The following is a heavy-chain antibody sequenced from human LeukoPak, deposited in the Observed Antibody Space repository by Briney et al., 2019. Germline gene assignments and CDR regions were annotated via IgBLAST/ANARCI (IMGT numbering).Heavy chain of an antibody. CDR2: IIPIFGTA. J-gene: IGHJ3*02. CDR3: ARLLIAVAATDAFDI. CDR1: GYTLTELS. D-gene: IGHD6-19*01. Sequence: SVKVSCKVSGYTLTELSMHWVRQAPGQGLEWMGGIIPIFGTANYAQKFQGRVTITADESTSTAYMELSSLRSEDTAVYYCARLLIAVAATDAFDIWGQGTMVTVSS. V-gene: IGHV1-69*13.